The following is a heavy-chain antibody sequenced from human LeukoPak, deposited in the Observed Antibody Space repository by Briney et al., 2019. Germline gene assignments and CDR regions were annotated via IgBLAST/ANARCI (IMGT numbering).Heavy chain of an antibody. Sequence: GGSLRLSCAASGFTLSRYGMHWVRQAPGKGLEWVAVIWNDRRNKYYADSVKGRFTISRDNSKNTVYLQMNSLKTEDTAVYYCTRVPHDSSGYYNALDYWGQGTLVTVSS. CDR3: TRVPHDSSGYYNALDY. CDR2: IWNDRRNK. J-gene: IGHJ4*02. CDR1: GFTLSRYG. D-gene: IGHD3-22*01. V-gene: IGHV3-33*01.